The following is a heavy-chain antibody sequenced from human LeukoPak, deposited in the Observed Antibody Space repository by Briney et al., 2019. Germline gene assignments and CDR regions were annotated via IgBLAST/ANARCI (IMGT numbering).Heavy chain of an antibody. V-gene: IGHV1-69*13. CDR2: IIPIFGTA. CDR3: ASGYSYGRLYYYYYMDV. CDR1: GGTFSSYA. D-gene: IGHD5-18*01. J-gene: IGHJ6*03. Sequence: GASVKVSCKASGGTFSSYAISWVRQAPGQGLEWMGGIIPIFGTANYAQKFQGRVTITADESTSTAYMELSSLRSEDTAVYYCASGYSYGRLYYYYYMDVWGKGTTVTISS.